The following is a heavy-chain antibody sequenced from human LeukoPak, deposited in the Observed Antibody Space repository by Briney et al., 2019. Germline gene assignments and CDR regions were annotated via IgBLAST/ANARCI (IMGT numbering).Heavy chain of an antibody. Sequence: GRSLRLSCAASGFTFSSCGMHWVSQAPGKGLEWVAVISFDGSNKYYADSVKGRFTISRDNSKNTLYLQMNSLRCEDTAGYYCAKEEISGWYGYWGQGTLVTVSS. D-gene: IGHD6-19*01. J-gene: IGHJ4*02. CDR1: GFTFSSCG. CDR3: AKEEISGWYGY. CDR2: ISFDGSNK. V-gene: IGHV3-30*18.